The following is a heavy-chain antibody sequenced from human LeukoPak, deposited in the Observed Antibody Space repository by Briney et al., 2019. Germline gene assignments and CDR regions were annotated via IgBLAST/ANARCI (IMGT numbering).Heavy chain of an antibody. CDR3: ARVTNTMVRYYYDD. CDR1: GYTVTSSG. J-gene: IGHJ4*02. V-gene: IGHV1-18*01. Sequence: ASVKVSCKASGYTVTSSGISWVRQAPGQGLEGMGWISASNGNTNYPQKLQGRVTMTTDTETSKAYMELRGLRSDDSAVDYCARVTNTMVRYYYDDWVQGTLVTVSS. CDR2: ISASNGNT. D-gene: IGHD3-10*01.